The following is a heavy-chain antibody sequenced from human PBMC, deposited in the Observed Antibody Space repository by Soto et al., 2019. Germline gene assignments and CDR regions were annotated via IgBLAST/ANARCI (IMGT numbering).Heavy chain of an antibody. CDR1: GFTFNTYW. J-gene: IGHJ4*02. V-gene: IGHV3-7*01. CDR3: VRFTRGSSGDY. CDR2: IKEDGSDK. D-gene: IGHD6-25*01. Sequence: GGSLRLSCVASGFTFNTYWMSWVRQAPGKGLEWVANIKEDGSDKYYVDSVKGRFTISRDNAKNLLYLQMNSLGAGDTAMYYCVRFTRGSSGDYWGQGTLVTVSS.